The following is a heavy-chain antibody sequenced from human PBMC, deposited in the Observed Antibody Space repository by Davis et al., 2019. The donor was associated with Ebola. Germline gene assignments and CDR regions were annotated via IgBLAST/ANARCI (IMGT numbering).Heavy chain of an antibody. D-gene: IGHD6-13*01. CDR3: ARDSPGYSSSFGY. CDR2: IRSKANSYAT. V-gene: IGHV3-73*01. Sequence: PGGSLRLSCAASGFTFSGSAMHWVRQASGKGLEWVGRIRSKANSYATAYAASVKGRFTISRDDSKNTAYLQMNSLRAEDTAVYYCARDSPGYSSSFGYWGQGTLVTVSS. CDR1: GFTFSGSA. J-gene: IGHJ4*02.